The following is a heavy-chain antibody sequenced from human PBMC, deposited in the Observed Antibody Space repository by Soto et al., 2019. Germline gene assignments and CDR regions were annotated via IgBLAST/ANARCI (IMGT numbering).Heavy chain of an antibody. J-gene: IGHJ3*02. CDR1: GFAFITYG. V-gene: IGHV3-30*02. D-gene: IGHD1-26*01. CDR3: AKEFQWELHAFDI. Sequence: PGGSLRLSCAASGFAFITYGMHWCGHSPGKGLEWVAVMGNDGITTFYADSVKGRFTISRDNSKNTLFLQMNSLRADDTAVYYCAKEFQWELHAFDIWGQGTMVTVSS. CDR2: MGNDGITT.